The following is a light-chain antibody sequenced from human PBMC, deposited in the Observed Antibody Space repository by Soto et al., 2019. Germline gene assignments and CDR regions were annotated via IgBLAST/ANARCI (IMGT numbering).Light chain of an antibody. CDR1: QSFSSTY. CDR3: QHYGNSRT. Sequence: IVLTQSPDTLSLSPGERATLSCRASQSFSSTYLAWYQQRPGRAPRLLIYGASSRATGIPDRFSGSGSGTEFTLTISSLEPEDFAVYYCQHYGNSRTFGQGTKVDIK. V-gene: IGKV3-20*01. CDR2: GAS. J-gene: IGKJ1*01.